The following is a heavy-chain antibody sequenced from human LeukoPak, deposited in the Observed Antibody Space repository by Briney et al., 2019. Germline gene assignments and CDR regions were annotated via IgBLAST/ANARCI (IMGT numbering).Heavy chain of an antibody. V-gene: IGHV3-23*01. Sequence: GGSLRLSCAASGFTFSSYAMSWVRQAPGKGLEWVSAISTSGGLTYYADSVKGRFTISRDNSKNTLHLQMNSLRAEDTAVYYCAIGPSGGYSTPFFAFWGEGTLVTVSS. CDR1: GFTFSSYA. D-gene: IGHD4-23*01. CDR3: AIGPSGGYSTPFFAF. J-gene: IGHJ4*02. CDR2: ISTSGGLT.